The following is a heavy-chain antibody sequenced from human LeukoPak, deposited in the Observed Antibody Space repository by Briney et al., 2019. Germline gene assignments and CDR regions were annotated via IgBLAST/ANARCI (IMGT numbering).Heavy chain of an antibody. CDR3: ARHSILMGYSGYEQGFDY. V-gene: IGHV4-39*01. Sequence: SETLSLTCTVSGGSISCSSYYWGWLRQPPGKGLEWIVSIYYSGSTYYNPSLKSRVTISVDTSKNQFSLKLSSVTAADTAVYYCARHSILMGYSGYEQGFDYWGQGTLVTVSS. J-gene: IGHJ4*02. CDR2: IYYSGST. CDR1: GGSISCSSYY. D-gene: IGHD5-12*01.